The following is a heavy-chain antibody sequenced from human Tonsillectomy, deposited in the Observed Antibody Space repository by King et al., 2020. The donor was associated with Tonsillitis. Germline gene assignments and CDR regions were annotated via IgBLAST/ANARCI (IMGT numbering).Heavy chain of an antibody. V-gene: IGHV1-8*01. CDR3: ARGHFWFDP. CDR2: MNPNSGST. CDR1: GYTFTTYD. Sequence: VQLVESGAEVKKPGASVKVSCKASGYTFTTYDINWVRQAPGQGLEWMGWMNPNSGSTGSAQKFQGRVTMTRNTSISTAYMELNSLRSEDTAVYCCARGHFWFDPWGQGTLVTVSS. J-gene: IGHJ5*02. D-gene: IGHD2/OR15-2a*01.